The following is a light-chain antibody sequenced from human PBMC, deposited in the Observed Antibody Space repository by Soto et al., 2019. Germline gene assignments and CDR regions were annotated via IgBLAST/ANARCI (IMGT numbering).Light chain of an antibody. J-gene: IGKJ1*01. Sequence: LGPGERASLSCRASQSVSSSYLAWYQQKPGQAPRLLIYGASSRATGIPDRFSGSGSGTDFTLTISRLESEDFAVYYCQQYGSSRTFGQGTKVDIK. CDR2: GAS. V-gene: IGKV3-20*01. CDR3: QQYGSSRT. CDR1: QSVSSSY.